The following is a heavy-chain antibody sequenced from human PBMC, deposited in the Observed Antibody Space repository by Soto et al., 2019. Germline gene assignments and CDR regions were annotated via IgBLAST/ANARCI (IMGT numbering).Heavy chain of an antibody. CDR3: ARVRDYYDSSGYGPFDY. Sequence: GASVKVSCKASGGTFSSYAISWVRQAPGQGLEWMGGIIPIFGTANYAQKFQGRVTITADESTSTAYMELSSLRSEDTAVYYCARVRDYYDSSGYGPFDYWGQGTLVTVSS. V-gene: IGHV1-69*13. CDR1: GGTFSSYA. CDR2: IIPIFGTA. D-gene: IGHD3-22*01. J-gene: IGHJ4*02.